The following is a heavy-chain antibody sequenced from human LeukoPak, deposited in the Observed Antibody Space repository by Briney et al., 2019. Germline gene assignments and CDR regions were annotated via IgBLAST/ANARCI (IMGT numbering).Heavy chain of an antibody. CDR2: IIGSGRST. CDR1: GFTLSSYA. J-gene: IGHJ4*02. D-gene: IGHD6-13*01. CDR3: AKDRAQQLVLDF. Sequence: GGSLRLSCAPSGFTLSSYAMSWVRQAPGRGLEWVSAIIGSGRSTYYAASVKGRFTISRDNSKNTLFLQMNSLRAEDTAVYYCAKDRAQQLVLDFWGQGTLVTVSS. V-gene: IGHV3-23*01.